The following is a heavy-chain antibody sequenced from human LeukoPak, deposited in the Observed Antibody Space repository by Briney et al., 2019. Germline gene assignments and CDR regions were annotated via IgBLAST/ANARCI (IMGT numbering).Heavy chain of an antibody. V-gene: IGHV4-39*07. D-gene: IGHD6-19*01. Sequence: SETLSLTYTVSGGSIRSSSYYWGWIRQPPGKGLEWIGSIYYSGSTYYNPSLKSRVTISVDTSKNQFSLKLSSVTAADTAVYYCARDEQEQWLVRANAFDIWGQGTMVTVSS. CDR1: GGSIRSSSYY. J-gene: IGHJ3*02. CDR2: IYYSGST. CDR3: ARDEQEQWLVRANAFDI.